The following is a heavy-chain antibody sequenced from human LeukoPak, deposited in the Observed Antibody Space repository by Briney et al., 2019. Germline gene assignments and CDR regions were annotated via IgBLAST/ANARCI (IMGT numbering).Heavy chain of an antibody. CDR2: IKDDGSEK. D-gene: IGHD5/OR15-5a*01. V-gene: IGHV3-7*05. CDR3: AKKFYAIVV. Sequence: GGSLSLSCVASGCTFSSYRLSWVRMGPGKGLEWVANIKDDGSEKHYVDSLKGRFTISRDHAKNTLYRQMNGLRAEDTAVYYCAKKFYAIVVCGIGTTVTVSS. CDR1: GCTFSSYR. J-gene: IGHJ6*04.